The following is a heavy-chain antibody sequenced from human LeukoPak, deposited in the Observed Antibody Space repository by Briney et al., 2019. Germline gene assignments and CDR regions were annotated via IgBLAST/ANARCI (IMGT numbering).Heavy chain of an antibody. CDR1: GGSISGYY. CDR2: VYSSGST. J-gene: IGHJ3*02. V-gene: IGHV4-59*08. Sequence: SVTRALTCTVSGGSISGYYWTWIRQSPGKGLDCVAYVYSSGSTNYNPSLYSRVTISLDTSKNQFSLKLSSVTAADTAVYFCARSGTRSGGAFDIWGQGTMVTVSS. D-gene: IGHD4-23*01. CDR3: ARSGTRSGGAFDI.